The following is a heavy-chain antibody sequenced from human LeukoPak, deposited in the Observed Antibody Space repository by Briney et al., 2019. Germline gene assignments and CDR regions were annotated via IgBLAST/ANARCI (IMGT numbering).Heavy chain of an antibody. Sequence: SETLSLTCTVSGGSISSYYWSWIRQPAGKGLEWIGRIYTSGSTNYNPSLKSRVTMSVDTSKNQFSLKLSSVTAADTAVYYCARDYDFWSGSHFDYWGQGTLVAVSS. CDR3: ARDYDFWSGSHFDY. J-gene: IGHJ4*02. V-gene: IGHV4-4*07. CDR1: GGSISSYY. CDR2: IYTSGST. D-gene: IGHD3-3*01.